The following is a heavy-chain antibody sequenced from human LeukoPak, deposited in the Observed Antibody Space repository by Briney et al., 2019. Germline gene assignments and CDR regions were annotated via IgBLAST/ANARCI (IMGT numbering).Heavy chain of an antibody. CDR3: ARESSGWYYSDY. CDR2: IIPIFGTA. D-gene: IGHD6-19*01. J-gene: IGHJ4*02. CDR1: GGTFSSYA. Sequence: SVKVSCKVSGGTFSSYAISWVRQAPGQGLEWMGRIIPIFGTANYAQKFQGRVTITTDESTSTAYMELSSLRSEDTAVYYCARESSGWYYSDYWGQGTLVTVSS. V-gene: IGHV1-69*05.